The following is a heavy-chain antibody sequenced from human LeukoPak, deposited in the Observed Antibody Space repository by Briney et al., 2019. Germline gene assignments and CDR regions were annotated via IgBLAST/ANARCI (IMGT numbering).Heavy chain of an antibody. CDR1: GITVSSKY. V-gene: IGHV3-66*01. Sequence: GGSLRLSCVASGITVSSKYMSCVRQAPGKGLEWVSVIYNGGATYYADSVRGRFTISRDNSKNTLYLQMNNLRAEDTAVYSCVRGSSGSDYFDYWGQGTLVTVSS. CDR3: VRGSSGSDYFDY. J-gene: IGHJ4*02. D-gene: IGHD1-26*01. CDR2: IYNGGAT.